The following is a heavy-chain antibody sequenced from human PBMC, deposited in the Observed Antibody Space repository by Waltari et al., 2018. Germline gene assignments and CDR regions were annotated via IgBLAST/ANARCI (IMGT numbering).Heavy chain of an antibody. Sequence: QEHLVQSGVEVKKPGASVKVSCKASGYTLTGNYIHWVRQAPGQGLEWMGWINPNSGGTNYAQKFQGRVTVTRDTSISTAYMEVSSLRSDDTAVYYCAKSPWNGPLDYWGQGTLVTVSS. J-gene: IGHJ4*02. CDR2: INPNSGGT. CDR3: AKSPWNGPLDY. D-gene: IGHD2-8*01. V-gene: IGHV1-2*02. CDR1: GYTLTGNY.